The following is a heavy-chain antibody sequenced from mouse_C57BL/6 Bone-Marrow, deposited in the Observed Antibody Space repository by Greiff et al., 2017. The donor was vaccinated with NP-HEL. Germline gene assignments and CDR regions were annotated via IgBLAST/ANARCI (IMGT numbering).Heavy chain of an antibody. CDR2: INYDGSST. J-gene: IGHJ2*01. Sequence: DVHLVESEGGLVQPGSSMKLSCTASGFTFSDYYMAWVRQVPEKGLEWVANINYDGSSTYYLDSLKSRFIISRDNAKNILYLQMSSLKSEDTATYYCARDRLNYFDYWGQGTTLTVSS. CDR3: ARDRLNYFDY. V-gene: IGHV5-16*01. CDR1: GFTFSDYY.